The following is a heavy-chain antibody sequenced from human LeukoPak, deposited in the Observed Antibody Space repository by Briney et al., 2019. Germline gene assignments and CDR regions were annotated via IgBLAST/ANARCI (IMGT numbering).Heavy chain of an antibody. V-gene: IGHV3-33*08. CDR2: IWYDGSNK. D-gene: IGHD3-22*01. Sequence: GGSLRLSCAASGFTFSSYAMHWVRQAPGKGLEWVAVIWYDGSNKYYADSVKGRFTISRDNSKNTLYLQMNSLRAEDTAVYYCARSGSDYYDSSGYGNIDYWGQGTLVTVSS. J-gene: IGHJ4*02. CDR1: GFTFSSYA. CDR3: ARSGSDYYDSSGYGNIDY.